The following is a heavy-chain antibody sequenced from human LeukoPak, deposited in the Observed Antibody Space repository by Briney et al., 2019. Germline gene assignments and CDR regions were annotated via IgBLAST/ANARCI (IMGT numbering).Heavy chain of an antibody. CDR1: GYTFTSYD. CDR3: ARGSDILTGYSPKNYYYYMDV. D-gene: IGHD3-9*01. V-gene: IGHV1-8*01. Sequence: ASVKVSCKASGYTFTSYDINWVRQATGQGLEWMGWMNPNSGNTGYAQKFQGRVTMTRNTSISTAYMGLSSLRSEDTAVYYCARGSDILTGYSPKNYYYYMDVWGKGTTVTVSS. J-gene: IGHJ6*03. CDR2: MNPNSGNT.